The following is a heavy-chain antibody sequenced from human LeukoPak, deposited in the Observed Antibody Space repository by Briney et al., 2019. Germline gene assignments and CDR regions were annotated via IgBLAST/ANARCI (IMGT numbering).Heavy chain of an antibody. V-gene: IGHV4-59*01. D-gene: IGHD3-22*01. Sequence: SETLSVTCTVSGDSMTLYYWGWIRQSPGKGLEWIGNMYYSGSPDYNPSLKSRVTISIDTSKNQFSLRLTSVTAADTAVYYCARWRPYFYDSSGYVDYWGQGTMVTVSS. J-gene: IGHJ4*02. CDR3: ARWRPYFYDSSGYVDY. CDR2: MYYSGSP. CDR1: GDSMTLYY.